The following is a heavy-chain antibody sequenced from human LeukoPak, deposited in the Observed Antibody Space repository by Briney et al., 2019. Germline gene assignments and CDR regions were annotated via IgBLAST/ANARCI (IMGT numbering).Heavy chain of an antibody. CDR3: ARAGIAVAGISEYYYGMDV. D-gene: IGHD6-19*01. V-gene: IGHV1-69*13. Sequence: SVKVSCKASGGTFSSYAISWVRQAPGQGLEWMGGIIPIFGTANYAQKFQGRVTITADESTSTAYMELSSLRSEDTAVYYCARAGIAVAGISEYYYGMDVWGQGTTVAVSS. J-gene: IGHJ6*02. CDR2: IIPIFGTA. CDR1: GGTFSSYA.